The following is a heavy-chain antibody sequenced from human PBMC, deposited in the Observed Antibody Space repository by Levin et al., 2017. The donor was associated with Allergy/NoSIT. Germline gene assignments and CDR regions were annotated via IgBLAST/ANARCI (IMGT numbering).Heavy chain of an antibody. CDR1: GGSISSYY. CDR3: AREDRSTVLDY. CDR2: IYYSGST. J-gene: IGHJ4*02. Sequence: TGGSLRLSCTVSGGSISSYYWSWIRQPPGKGLEWIGYIYYSGSTNYNPSLKSRVTISVDTSKNQFSLKLSSVTAADTAVYYCAREDRSTVLDYWGQGTLVTVSS. V-gene: IGHV4-59*01. D-gene: IGHD1-14*01.